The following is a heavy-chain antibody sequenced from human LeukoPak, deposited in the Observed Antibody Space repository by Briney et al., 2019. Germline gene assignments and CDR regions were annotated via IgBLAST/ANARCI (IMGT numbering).Heavy chain of an antibody. CDR3: ARGIVDTAMGFDY. V-gene: IGHV4-61*02. J-gene: IGHJ4*02. CDR1: GGSISSGSYY. Sequence: SETLSLTCTVSGGSISSGSYYWSWIRQPAGKGLEWIGRIYTSGSTNYNPSLKSRVTISVDTSKNQFSLKLSSVTAADTAVYYCARGIVDTAMGFDYWGQGTLVTVSS. D-gene: IGHD5-18*01. CDR2: IYTSGST.